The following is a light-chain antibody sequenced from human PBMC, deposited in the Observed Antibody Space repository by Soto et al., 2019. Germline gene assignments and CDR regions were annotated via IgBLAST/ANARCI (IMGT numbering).Light chain of an antibody. V-gene: IGKV1-5*03. Sequence: DIQVTQSPSTLSASVGDSGTISCRASQIISNWLAWYQQKPGKAPKLLIYKASNLESGVPSRFSGSGSGTDFTLTISSLQPDDFATYYCQPYNTFLLTFGPGTKVDIK. CDR2: KAS. CDR1: QIISNW. CDR3: QPYNTFLLT. J-gene: IGKJ3*01.